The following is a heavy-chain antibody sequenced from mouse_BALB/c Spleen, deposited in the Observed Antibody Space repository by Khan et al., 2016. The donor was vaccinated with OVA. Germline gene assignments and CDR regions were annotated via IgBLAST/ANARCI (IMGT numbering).Heavy chain of an antibody. Sequence: EVELVESGGVLVQPGGSLKLSCATSGFTFSDYYMCWVRQTPEKRLEWVAYITSDGGSTYYPDTVKGRFTISSDNAKNTLYLQMCRLKSEDTAIYYCARRGDVYSWFTYWGQGTLVTVSA. CDR3: ARRGDVYSWFTY. J-gene: IGHJ3*01. CDR1: GFTFSDYY. V-gene: IGHV5-12*02. CDR2: ITSDGGST. D-gene: IGHD1-1*01.